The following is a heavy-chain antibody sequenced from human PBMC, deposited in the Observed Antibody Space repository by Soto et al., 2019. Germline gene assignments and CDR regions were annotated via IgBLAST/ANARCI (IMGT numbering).Heavy chain of an antibody. D-gene: IGHD3-22*01. CDR2: ILPMFETA. V-gene: IGHV1-69*01. CDR1: GGTFSRYA. J-gene: IGHJ3*02. Sequence: QVQLVQSGAEVKKPGSSVKVSCKASGGTFSRYAITWVRQAPGQGLEWVGGILPMFETADYAQRFQGRVTITADESTSTAYMELTSLRSYDTAVYYCARGPENDSRGYYCQRRGAFDIWGQGTMVIVSS. CDR3: ARGPENDSRGYYCQRRGAFDI.